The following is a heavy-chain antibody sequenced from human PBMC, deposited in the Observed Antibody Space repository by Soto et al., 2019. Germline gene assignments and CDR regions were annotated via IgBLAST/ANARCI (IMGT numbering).Heavy chain of an antibody. V-gene: IGHV3-23*01. J-gene: IGHJ6*02. CDR2: ISGSGGST. CDR3: AKEVVKVYYYYGMDV. Sequence: GGSLRLSCAASGFTVSGNYMSWVRQAPGKGLEWVSAISGSGGSTYYADSVKGRFTISRDNSKNTLYLQMNSLRAEDTAVYYCAKEVVKVYYYYGMDVWGQGTTVTVSS. CDR1: GFTVSGNY.